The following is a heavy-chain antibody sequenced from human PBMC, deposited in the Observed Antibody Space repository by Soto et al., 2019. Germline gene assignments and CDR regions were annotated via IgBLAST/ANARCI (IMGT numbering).Heavy chain of an antibody. CDR3: APSPRLWYFEL. CDR2: IYWDDVK. J-gene: IGHJ2*01. CDR1: GFSLSTSGVG. D-gene: IGHD6-19*01. Sequence: QITLKESGPTLVKPTQTLTLTCTSSGFSLSTSGVGVGWIRQPPGKALEWLALIYWDDVKRYSPSLKSRLTIDKNTSTNQAVLTMTTMEPVDTATYYSAPSPRLWYFELWGRGTLVTVSS. V-gene: IGHV2-5*02.